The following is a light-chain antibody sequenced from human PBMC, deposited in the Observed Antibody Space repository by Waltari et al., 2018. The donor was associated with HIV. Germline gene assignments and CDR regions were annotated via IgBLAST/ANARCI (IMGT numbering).Light chain of an antibody. CDR3: ESYTSTSVWV. Sequence: QSALTQPASVSGSPGQSITISCTGSSNDVGGYNYVSWYQQPPGKAPRFMIYDVSTRPSGVSDRFSGSKSGDTASLTISGLHPEDEADYYCESYTSTSVWVFGGGTRLTVL. J-gene: IGLJ3*02. V-gene: IGLV2-14*03. CDR2: DVS. CDR1: SNDVGGYNY.